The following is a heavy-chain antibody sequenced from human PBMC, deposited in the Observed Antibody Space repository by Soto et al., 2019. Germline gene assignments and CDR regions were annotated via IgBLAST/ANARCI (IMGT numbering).Heavy chain of an antibody. CDR3: ARGRYGDY. CDR2: ISAHNGDT. D-gene: IGHD1-1*01. J-gene: IGHJ4*02. Sequence: QVHLVQSGAEVEKPGASVKVSCKASGYAFTTCGITWVRQAPGQGLEWMGWISAHNGDTNYAQKLQGRVTVTRDTSTSTAYMELRSLRSDDTAVYYCARGRYGDYWGQGPLVTVSS. CDR1: GYAFTTCG. V-gene: IGHV1-18*01.